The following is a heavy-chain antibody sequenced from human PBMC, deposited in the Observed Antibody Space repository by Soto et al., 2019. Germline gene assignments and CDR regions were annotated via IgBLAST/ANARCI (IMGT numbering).Heavy chain of an antibody. J-gene: IGHJ4*02. CDR2: IIPIFGTA. CDR1: GGTFSSYA. CDR3: ARASEEEMAAIIGYFDY. D-gene: IGHD5-12*01. V-gene: IGHV1-69*13. Sequence: SVKVSCKASGGTFSSYAISWVRQAPGQGLGWMGGIIPIFGTANYAQKFQGRVTITADESTSTAYMELSSLRSEDTAVYYCARASEEEMAAIIGYFDYWGQGTLVTVSS.